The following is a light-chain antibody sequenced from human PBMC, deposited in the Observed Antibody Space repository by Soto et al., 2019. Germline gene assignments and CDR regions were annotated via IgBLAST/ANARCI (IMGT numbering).Light chain of an antibody. CDR1: QNINIW. Sequence: DIQMTQSPSTLSASVGDRVTITCRASQNINIWLAWYQQKPGKAPKRLIYAASNLQSGVPSRFSASGSGTDFTLTISSLQPEDFATYYCLQYNFYPWTFGQGTKVDIK. CDR3: LQYNFYPWT. J-gene: IGKJ1*01. CDR2: AAS. V-gene: IGKV1-5*01.